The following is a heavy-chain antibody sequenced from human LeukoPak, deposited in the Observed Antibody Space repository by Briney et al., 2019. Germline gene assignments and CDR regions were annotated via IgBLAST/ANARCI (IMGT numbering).Heavy chain of an antibody. CDR3: ATARYCTSTACYRGDWFDP. Sequence: PSETVSLTCAVSADSPSSYYWSWIRQPAGKGLEWIGRLYTSGGTNYNPSLKSRVTMSLDTSKNQFSLKLSSVTAADTAVYYCATARYCTSTACYRGDWFDPWGQGTRVTVSS. V-gene: IGHV4-4*07. J-gene: IGHJ5*02. CDR1: ADSPSSYY. D-gene: IGHD2-2*02. CDR2: LYTSGGT.